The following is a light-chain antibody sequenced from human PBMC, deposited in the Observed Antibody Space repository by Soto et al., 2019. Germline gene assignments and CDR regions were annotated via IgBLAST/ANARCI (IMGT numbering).Light chain of an antibody. CDR1: QSINNR. Sequence: DIQMTQSPSTLSASVGDRVTITCRASQSINNRLVWYQQKPGIAPILLIYKASSLQSGVPSRFSGSGSGTESNFTISSLQPADFATYYCQQYNTYPWTFGHGTKVEI. CDR2: KAS. V-gene: IGKV1-5*03. J-gene: IGKJ1*01. CDR3: QQYNTYPWT.